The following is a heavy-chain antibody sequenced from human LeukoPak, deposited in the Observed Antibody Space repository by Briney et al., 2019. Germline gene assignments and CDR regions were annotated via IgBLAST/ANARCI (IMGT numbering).Heavy chain of an antibody. CDR3: ATSKSYPWSLDY. D-gene: IGHD2-15*01. J-gene: IGHJ4*02. CDR1: GYTLTGYY. V-gene: IGHV1-2*04. CDR2: INPNSGGT. Sequence: ASVKVSCKASGYTLTGYYMHWVRQAPGQGLEWMGWINPNSGGTNYAQKFQGWVTMTRDTSISTAYMELSSLRSEDTAVYYCATSKSYPWSLDYWGQGTLVTVSS.